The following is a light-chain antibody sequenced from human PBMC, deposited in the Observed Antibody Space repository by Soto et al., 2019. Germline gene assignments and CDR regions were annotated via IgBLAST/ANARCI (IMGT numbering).Light chain of an antibody. V-gene: IGLV1-44*01. J-gene: IGLJ2*01. Sequence: QSALTQSPSASGTPGQRVTISCSGSSSNIGGNTVNWYQQLPGTAPKLLIFFSSHRPSGGPDRFSCSKSGSSASLAISGLQSEDEANYCCAAWDDSLNGVVFGGGTKLTVL. CDR2: FSS. CDR3: AAWDDSLNGVV. CDR1: SSNIGGNT.